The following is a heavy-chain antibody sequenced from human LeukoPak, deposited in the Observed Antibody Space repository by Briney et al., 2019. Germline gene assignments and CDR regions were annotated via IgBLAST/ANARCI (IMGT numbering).Heavy chain of an antibody. J-gene: IGHJ4*02. CDR3: ARAYDILTGYHDY. D-gene: IGHD3-9*01. CDR2: ISYDGSNK. V-gene: IGHV3-30-3*01. Sequence: GRSLRLSCAASGFTFSSYAMHWVRQAPGKGLEWVAVISYDGSNKYYADSVKGRFTISRDNSKNTLYLQMNSLRAEDTAVYYCARAYDILTGYHDYWGQGTLVTVSS. CDR1: GFTFSSYA.